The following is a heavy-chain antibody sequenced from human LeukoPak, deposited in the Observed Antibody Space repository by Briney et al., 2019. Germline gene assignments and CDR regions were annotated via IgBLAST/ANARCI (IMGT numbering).Heavy chain of an antibody. CDR3: ARGSSPGYSSGLAFGY. CDR1: GGSFSGYY. Sequence: SETLSLTCAVYGGSFSGYYWSWIRQPPGKGLEWIGYIYYSGSTNYNPSLKSRVTISVDTSKNQFSLKLSSVTAADTAVYYCARGSSPGYSSGLAFGYWGQGTLVTVSS. D-gene: IGHD6-19*01. V-gene: IGHV4-59*01. J-gene: IGHJ4*02. CDR2: IYYSGST.